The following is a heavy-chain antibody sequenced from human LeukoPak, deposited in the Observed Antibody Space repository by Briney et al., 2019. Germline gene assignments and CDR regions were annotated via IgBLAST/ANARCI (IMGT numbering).Heavy chain of an antibody. CDR1: GFTFTIYT. Sequence: PGGSLRPSCAASGFTFTIYTMNWVRQAPGKGLEWVSYITSSSSTIYYADSVKGRFTMSGDNAENSLYLQMNSLRAEDTAVYYCARNFDSWGQGTLVTVSS. J-gene: IGHJ4*02. CDR3: ARNFDS. D-gene: IGHD2/OR15-2a*01. CDR2: ITSSSSTI. V-gene: IGHV3-48*01.